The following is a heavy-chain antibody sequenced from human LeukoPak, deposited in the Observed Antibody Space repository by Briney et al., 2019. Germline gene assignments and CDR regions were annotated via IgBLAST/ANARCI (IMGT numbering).Heavy chain of an antibody. CDR3: ARAAGAIRFLEWLFEYFDY. CDR1: GYTFTSYG. Sequence: ASVKVSCKASGYTFTSYGISWVRQAPGQGLEWMGWISAYNGNTNYAQKLQGRVTMTTDTSTSTAYMELRSLRSDDTAVYYCARAAGAIRFLEWLFEYFDYWGQGTLVTVSS. V-gene: IGHV1-18*01. J-gene: IGHJ4*02. D-gene: IGHD3-3*01. CDR2: ISAYNGNT.